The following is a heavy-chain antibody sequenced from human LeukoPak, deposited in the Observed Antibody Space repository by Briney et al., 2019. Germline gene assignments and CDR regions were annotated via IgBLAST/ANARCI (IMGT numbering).Heavy chain of an antibody. V-gene: IGHV1-8*01. Sequence: ASVKVSCKASGYIFTSYDINWVRQAPGQGLEWMGWMNPNSGNIGYAQKFQGRVTMTRNTSISTAYMELSSLRSDDTAVYYCARDIDYGDYDGDYWGQGTLVTVSS. J-gene: IGHJ4*02. D-gene: IGHD4-17*01. CDR2: MNPNSGNI. CDR3: ARDIDYGDYDGDY. CDR1: GYIFTSYD.